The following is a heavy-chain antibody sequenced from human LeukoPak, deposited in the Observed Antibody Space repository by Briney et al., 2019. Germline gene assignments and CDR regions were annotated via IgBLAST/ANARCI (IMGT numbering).Heavy chain of an antibody. D-gene: IGHD5-24*01. V-gene: IGHV1-8*01. J-gene: IGHJ4*02. CDR2: MNPNSGNT. CDR1: GYTFTSYD. CDR3: ARGGRWLQFCGY. Sequence: ASVKVSCKASGYTFTSYDINWVRQATGQGLEWMGWMNPNSGNTGYAQKFQGRVTMTRNTSISTAYMELSSLRSEDTAVYYCARGGRWLQFCGYWGQGTLVTVSS.